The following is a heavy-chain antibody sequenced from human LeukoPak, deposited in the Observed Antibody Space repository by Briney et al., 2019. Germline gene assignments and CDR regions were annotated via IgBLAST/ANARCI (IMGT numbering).Heavy chain of an antibody. CDR3: ARGRVPYYDFWSGYSNWFDP. CDR2: INHSGST. CDR1: GGSFSGYY. J-gene: IGHJ5*02. D-gene: IGHD3-3*01. Sequence: PSETLSLTCAVYGGSFSGYYWSWIRQPPGKGLEWIGEINHSGSTNYNPSLKSRVTISVDTSKNQFSLKLSSVTAADTAVYYCARGRVPYYDFWSGYSNWFDPWGQGTLVTVSS. V-gene: IGHV4-34*01.